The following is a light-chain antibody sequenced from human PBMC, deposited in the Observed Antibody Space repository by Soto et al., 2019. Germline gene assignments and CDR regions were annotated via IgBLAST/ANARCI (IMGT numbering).Light chain of an antibody. CDR3: HSYGGSPRT. J-gene: IGKJ3*01. CDR2: GAS. Sequence: EIVLTQSPGSLSVSPGEGATLSCRASQSVNNNYLAWYQQKPGESPRLLIYGASRRMNGIPDRFSGSGSGTDFTLTISRLETEDSALYYCHSYGGSPRTFGPGTKVDIK. CDR1: QSVNNNY. V-gene: IGKV3-20*01.